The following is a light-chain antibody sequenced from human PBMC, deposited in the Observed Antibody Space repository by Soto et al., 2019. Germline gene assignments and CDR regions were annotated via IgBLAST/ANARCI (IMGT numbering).Light chain of an antibody. Sequence: DIVMTQSPLSLPVTPGEPASISCRSSQSLLHSNGYNYLDWYLQKPGQSPQLLIYLGSNRASGVLERLSGGGSEKDFKLKSSGGGAEDVGFYSGRQPLKTPGPLGRGPKGKI. CDR2: LGS. CDR3: RQPLKTPGP. V-gene: IGKV2-28*01. J-gene: IGKJ1*01. CDR1: QSLLHSNGYNY.